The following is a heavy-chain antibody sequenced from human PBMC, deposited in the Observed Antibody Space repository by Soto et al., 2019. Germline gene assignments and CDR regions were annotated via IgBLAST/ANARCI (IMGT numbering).Heavy chain of an antibody. CDR2: INAGNGNT. Sequence: PGKRLEWMGWINAGNGNTKYSQKFQGRVTITRDTSASTAYMELSSLRSEDTAVYYCARSIVVVTALDYWGQGTLVTVSS. CDR3: ARSIVVVTALDY. V-gene: IGHV1-3*01. J-gene: IGHJ4*02. D-gene: IGHD2-21*02.